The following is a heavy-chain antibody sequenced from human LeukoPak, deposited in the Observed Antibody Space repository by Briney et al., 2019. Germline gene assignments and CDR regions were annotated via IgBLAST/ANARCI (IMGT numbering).Heavy chain of an antibody. CDR3: ARDGSPALGYCSGGSCADHQEIDY. CDR1: GFSFSSYA. D-gene: IGHD2-15*01. CDR2: IWYDGSNK. V-gene: IGHV3-33*08. Sequence: PGGSLRLSCAASGFSFSSYAMHWVRQTPDKGLEWVAVIWYDGSNKYYADSVKGRFTISRDNSKNTLYLQMNSLRAEDTAVYYCARDGSPALGYCSGGSCADHQEIDYWGQGTLVTVSS. J-gene: IGHJ4*02.